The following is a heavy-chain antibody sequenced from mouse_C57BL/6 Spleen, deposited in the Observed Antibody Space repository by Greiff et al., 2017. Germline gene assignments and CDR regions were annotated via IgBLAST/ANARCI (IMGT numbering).Heavy chain of an antibody. V-gene: IGHV1-64*01. Sequence: QVQLQQPGAELVKPGASVKLSCTASGYTFTRYWMPWVKQRPGQGLEWIGMIHPNSGSTNYHEKFKSKVTLTVDKSSSTAYMQLSRRTSEDSAVYYCARTNDDGSSPEYYYAMDYWGQGTSVTVSS. CDR1: GYTFTRYW. CDR3: ARTNDDGSSPEYYYAMDY. CDR2: IHPNSGST. D-gene: IGHD1-1*01. J-gene: IGHJ4*01.